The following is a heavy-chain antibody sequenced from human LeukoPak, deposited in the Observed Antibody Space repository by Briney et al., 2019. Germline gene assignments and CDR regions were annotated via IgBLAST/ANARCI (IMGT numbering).Heavy chain of an antibody. CDR2: IRYDGSNK. Sequence: GGSLRLSCAASGFTFSSYGMHWVRQAPGKGLELVAFIRYDGSNKYYADSVKGRFTISRDNSKNTLYLQMNSLRAEDTAVYYCAKGVPGSYFYFDYWGQGTLVTVSS. CDR3: AKGVPGSYFYFDY. D-gene: IGHD1-26*01. V-gene: IGHV3-30*02. CDR1: GFTFSSYG. J-gene: IGHJ4*02.